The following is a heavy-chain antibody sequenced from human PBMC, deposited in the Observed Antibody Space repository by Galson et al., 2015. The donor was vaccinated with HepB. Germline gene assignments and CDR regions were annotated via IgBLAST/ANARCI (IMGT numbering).Heavy chain of an antibody. CDR1: GFTFSSYS. D-gene: IGHD3-3*01. Sequence: SLRLSCAASGFTFSSYSMNWVRQAPGKGLEWVSSISSSSSYIYYADSVKGRFTISRDNAKNSLYLQMNSLRAEDTAVYYCARDHPPITILGGMRDWGQGTLVTVSS. V-gene: IGHV3-21*01. CDR3: ARDHPPITILGGMRD. J-gene: IGHJ4*02. CDR2: ISSSSSYI.